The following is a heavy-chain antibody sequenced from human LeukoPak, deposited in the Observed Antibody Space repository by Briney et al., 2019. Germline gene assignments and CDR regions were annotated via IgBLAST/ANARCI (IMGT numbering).Heavy chain of an antibody. Sequence: GGSLRLSCAASGFTFSTYWMHWVRHAPGKGLVWVSRINSDGRSTSYADFVKGRFTISRDNAKNTLYLQMSSLRAEDTAVYYCARDQLYCTGGYCYKDYWGQGTLVTVSS. CDR1: GFTFSTYW. D-gene: IGHD2-8*02. CDR3: ARDQLYCTGGYCYKDY. CDR2: INSDGRST. J-gene: IGHJ4*02. V-gene: IGHV3-74*01.